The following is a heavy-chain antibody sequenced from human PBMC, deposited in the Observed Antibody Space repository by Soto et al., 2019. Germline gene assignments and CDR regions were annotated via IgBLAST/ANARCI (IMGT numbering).Heavy chain of an antibody. V-gene: IGHV6-1*01. CDR1: GDSVSSNNAA. CDR2: TYYRSKWHS. D-gene: IGHD2-15*01. Sequence: SQTLSLTCDISGDSVSSNNAAWNRIRQSPSRGLEWLGRTYYRSKWHSGYAVSVRSRVSISPDTSKNRFSLQLNSVTPDDTAVYYCARSGPGGYIDHWGRGTLVTVSS. J-gene: IGHJ4*02. CDR3: ARSGPGGYIDH.